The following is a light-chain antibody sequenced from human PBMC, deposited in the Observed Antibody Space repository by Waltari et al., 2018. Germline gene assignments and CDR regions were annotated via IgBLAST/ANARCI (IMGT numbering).Light chain of an antibody. CDR2: AAS. CDR3: QQYSDWPPLT. J-gene: IGKJ4*01. V-gene: IGKV3-15*01. CDR1: HSLSRN. Sequence: EILMTQSPGTLSLSPGETATPSCRASHSLSRNLAWYQLKPGQAPRLLIYAASTGATGIPARFSGSGSGTEFTLTISSLQSEDFAVYYCQQYSDWPPLTFGGGTKVEIK.